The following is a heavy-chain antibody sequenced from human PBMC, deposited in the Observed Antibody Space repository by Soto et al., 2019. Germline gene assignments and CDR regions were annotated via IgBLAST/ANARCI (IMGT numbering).Heavy chain of an antibody. J-gene: IGHJ4*02. Sequence: SEILSLTCAVYGGSFSGYYWSWIRQPPGKGLEWIGEINHSGSTNYNPSLKSRVTISVDTSKNQFSLKLSSVTAADTAVYYCAREPLDYCSGGSCYSGNDSWGQGTLVTVSS. D-gene: IGHD2-15*01. V-gene: IGHV4-34*01. CDR1: GGSFSGYY. CDR3: AREPLDYCSGGSCYSGNDS. CDR2: INHSGST.